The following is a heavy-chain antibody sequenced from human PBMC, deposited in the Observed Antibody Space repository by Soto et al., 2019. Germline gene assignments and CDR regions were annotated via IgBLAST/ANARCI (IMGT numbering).Heavy chain of an antibody. Sequence: SETLSLTCAVYGGSFSGYYWSWIRQPPGKGLEWIGEINHSGSTTYNPSLKSRVTISVDTSKNQFSLKLSSVTAADTAVYYCASTSVDIVATNWFDPWGQGTLVTVSS. V-gene: IGHV4-34*01. CDR1: GGSFSGYY. D-gene: IGHD5-12*01. CDR2: INHSGST. CDR3: ASTSVDIVATNWFDP. J-gene: IGHJ5*02.